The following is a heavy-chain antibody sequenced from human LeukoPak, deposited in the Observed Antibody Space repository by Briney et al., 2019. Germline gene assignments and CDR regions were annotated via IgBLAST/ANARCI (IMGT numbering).Heavy chain of an antibody. J-gene: IGHJ3*02. CDR2: IIPIFGTA. CDR3: ARDVLAAGATGTFDI. CDR1: GGTFISYA. V-gene: IGHV1-69*13. D-gene: IGHD1-14*01. Sequence: SVKVSCKASGGTFISYAISWVRQAPGQGLEWMGGIIPIFGTANYAQKFQGRVTITADESTSTAYMELSSLRSEDTAVYYCARDVLAAGATGTFDIWGQGTMVTVSS.